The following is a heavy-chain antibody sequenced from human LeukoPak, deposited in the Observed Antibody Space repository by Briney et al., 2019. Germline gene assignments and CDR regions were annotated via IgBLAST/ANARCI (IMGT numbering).Heavy chain of an antibody. CDR2: ISGSGGST. D-gene: IGHD2-15*01. Sequence: AGGSLRLSCAASGFTFSDYYMSWIRQAPGKGLEWVSAISGSGGSTYYADSVKGRFTISRDNSKNTLYLQMNSLRAEDTAVYYCAKADCSGGSCYWGVAFDIWGQGTMVTVSS. CDR1: GFTFSDYY. J-gene: IGHJ3*02. CDR3: AKADCSGGSCYWGVAFDI. V-gene: IGHV3-23*01.